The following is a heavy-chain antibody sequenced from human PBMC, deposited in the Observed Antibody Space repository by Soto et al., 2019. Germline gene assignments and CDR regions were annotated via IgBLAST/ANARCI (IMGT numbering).Heavy chain of an antibody. CDR3: PRANTSPFDY. V-gene: IGHV3-33*01. CDR1: GFSFSSFG. J-gene: IGHJ4*02. Sequence: QVQLVESGGGVVQPGRSLRLSCAASGFSFSSFGMHWVRQAPGKGLEWVAIIWFDGSQQHYADSVKGRFTISRDTSKNILYLQLNSLRAEDTAVYYCPRANTSPFDYWGRGTLVTVSS. CDR2: IWFDGSQQ.